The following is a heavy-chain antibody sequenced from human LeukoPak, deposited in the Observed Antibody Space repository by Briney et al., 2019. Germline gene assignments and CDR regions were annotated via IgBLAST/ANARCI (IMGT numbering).Heavy chain of an antibody. V-gene: IGHV1-18*01. D-gene: IGHD3-22*01. J-gene: IGHJ4*02. CDR1: GYTFTNYG. CDR2: ISAYNGNT. Sequence: ASVKVSCKASGYTFTNYGISWVRQAPGQGLEWMGWISAYNGNTNYAQKLQGRVTMTTDTSTSTAYMELRSLRSDDTAVYYCAREYYYDSSGYYYYFDYWGQGTLVTVSS. CDR3: AREYYYDSSGYYYYFDY.